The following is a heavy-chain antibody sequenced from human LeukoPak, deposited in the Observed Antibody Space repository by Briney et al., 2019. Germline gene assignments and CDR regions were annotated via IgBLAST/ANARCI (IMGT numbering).Heavy chain of an antibody. CDR2: INHSGST. Sequence: SETLSLTCAVYGGSFSGYYWSWIRQPPGKGLEWIGEINHSGSTNYNPSLKSRVTISVDTSKNQFSLKLSSVTAADKAVYYCARVGGPLYSSSWYPAYYYYGMDVWGQGTTVTVSS. J-gene: IGHJ6*02. V-gene: IGHV4-34*01. CDR3: ARVGGPLYSSSWYPAYYYYGMDV. D-gene: IGHD6-13*01. CDR1: GGSFSGYY.